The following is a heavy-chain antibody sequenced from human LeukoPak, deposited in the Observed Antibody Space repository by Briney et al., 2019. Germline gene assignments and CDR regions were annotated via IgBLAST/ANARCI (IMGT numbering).Heavy chain of an antibody. D-gene: IGHD3-22*01. CDR1: GYTFTSYG. V-gene: IGHV1-18*01. J-gene: IGHJ6*03. Sequence: ASVKVSCKASGYTFTSYGISWVRQAPGQGLEWMGWISAYNGNTNYAQKLQGRVTMTTDTSTSTAYMELRSLRSDNTAVYYCARRNYYDSSGYYQDYYYYYYMDVWGKGTTVTVSS. CDR3: ARRNYYDSSGYYQDYYYYYYMDV. CDR2: ISAYNGNT.